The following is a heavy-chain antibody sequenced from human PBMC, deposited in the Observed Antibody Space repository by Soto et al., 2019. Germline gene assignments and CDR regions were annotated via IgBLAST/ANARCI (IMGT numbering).Heavy chain of an antibody. J-gene: IGHJ5*02. CDR1: GFTFISHG. Sequence: EMQLLESGGGLVQPGGSLRLSCAASGFTFISHGMTWVRQAPGKGLEWVSGITTTGRNTYYAESVKGRFTISRDNSKNVVYREMNSLRAEDTAVYYCARGAAAAGTDWFDAWGQGTLVIVSS. CDR2: ITTTGRNT. D-gene: IGHD6-13*01. CDR3: ARGAAAAGTDWFDA. V-gene: IGHV3-23*01.